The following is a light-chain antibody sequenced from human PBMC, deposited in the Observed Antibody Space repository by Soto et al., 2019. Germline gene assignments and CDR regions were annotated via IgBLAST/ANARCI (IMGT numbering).Light chain of an antibody. CDR2: GAS. Sequence: EIVLTQSPGTLSLSPGERATLSCRASQSVSNNYLAWYKQKPGQAPRLLIYGASNRATGIQDRFSGSGSGTDFTLTISRLEPEDFAVYDCQQYGSSGTFGQGTKVDIK. CDR3: QQYGSSGT. CDR1: QSVSNNY. J-gene: IGKJ1*01. V-gene: IGKV3-20*01.